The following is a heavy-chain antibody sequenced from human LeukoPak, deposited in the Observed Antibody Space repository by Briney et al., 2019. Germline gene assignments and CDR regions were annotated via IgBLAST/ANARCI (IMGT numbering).Heavy chain of an antibody. CDR1: GFTFSSYG. D-gene: IGHD6-19*01. CDR3: AKDDRSSGWLRHYYYYMDV. V-gene: IGHV3-30*18. J-gene: IGHJ6*03. Sequence: PGGSLRLSCAASGFTFSSYGMHWVRQTPGKGLEWMAVISYDGSNKYYADSVKGRFTISRDNSKNTLYLQMNSLRAEDTAVYYCAKDDRSSGWLRHYYYYMDVWGKGTTVTVSS. CDR2: ISYDGSNK.